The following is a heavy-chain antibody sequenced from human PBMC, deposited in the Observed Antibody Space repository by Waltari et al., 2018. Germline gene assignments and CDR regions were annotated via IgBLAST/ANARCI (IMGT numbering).Heavy chain of an antibody. CDR2: IYYSGST. V-gene: IGHV4-39*01. CDR1: GGSISSSSYY. D-gene: IGHD4-17*01. CDR3: ARYDYGDYEPDY. Sequence: QLQLQESGPGLVKPSETLSLTCTVSGGSISSSSYYWGWIRQPPGKGLEWIGSIYYSGSTYYNPSLKSRVTISVDTSKNQFSLKLSSVTAADTAVYYCARYDYGDYEPDYWGQGTLVTVSS. J-gene: IGHJ4*02.